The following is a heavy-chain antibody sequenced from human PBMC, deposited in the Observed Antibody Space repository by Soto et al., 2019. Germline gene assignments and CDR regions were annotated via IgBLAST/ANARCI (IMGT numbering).Heavy chain of an antibody. CDR3: AKGGYYYGMDV. CDR1: GGSVSSGSYY. V-gene: IGHV4-61*01. CDR2: IYYSGST. Sequence: SETLSLTCTVSGGSVSSGSYYWSWIRQPPGKGLEWIGYIYYSGSTNYNPSLKSRVTISVDNSKNTLYLQMNSLRAEDTAVYYCAKGGYYYGMDVWGQGTTVTVSS. J-gene: IGHJ6*02.